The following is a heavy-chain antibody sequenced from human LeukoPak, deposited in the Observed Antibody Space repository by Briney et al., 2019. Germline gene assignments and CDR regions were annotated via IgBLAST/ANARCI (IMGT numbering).Heavy chain of an antibody. CDR1: GYTFTGYY. J-gene: IGHJ4*02. CDR3: AREQSITVAGTDY. Sequence: ASVKVSCKASGYTFTGYYIHWVRQAPGQGLEWMGRINPHTSGTSYTQKFQGRVTMTRDTSISTAYMELSGLRSDDTAVYYCAREQSITVAGTDYWGQGTLVTVSS. D-gene: IGHD6-19*01. CDR2: INPHTSGT. V-gene: IGHV1-2*06.